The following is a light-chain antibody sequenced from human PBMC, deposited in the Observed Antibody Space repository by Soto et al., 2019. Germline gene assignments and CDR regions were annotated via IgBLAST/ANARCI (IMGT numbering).Light chain of an antibody. V-gene: IGKV1-12*01. CDR2: SAS. Sequence: SKTSVSRPVGNECTTTWRAYHDINKWLAWYQQQPGTAPKLLIYSASSLYTGVPSRFSGSGPGTDFTLSLRSLHPEEFGIRSCRASAAVLRIPSSQGTRLAI. CDR1: HDINKW. J-gene: IGKJ5*01. CDR3: RASAAVLRIP.